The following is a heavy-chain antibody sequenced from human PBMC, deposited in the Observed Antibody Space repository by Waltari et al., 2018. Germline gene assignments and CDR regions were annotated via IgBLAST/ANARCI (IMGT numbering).Heavy chain of an antibody. CDR2: IYHSGST. D-gene: IGHD1-1*01. J-gene: IGHJ4*02. V-gene: IGHV4-30-2*01. CDR1: GGSISSGGYS. Sequence: QLQLQESGSGLVKPSQTLSLTCAVSGGSISSGGYSSRWIRQPPGKGLEWIGYIYHSGSTYYNPSLKSRVTISVDRSKNQFSLKLSSVTAADTAVYYCARVYTPQQYFDYWGQGTLVTVSS. CDR3: ARVYTPQQYFDY.